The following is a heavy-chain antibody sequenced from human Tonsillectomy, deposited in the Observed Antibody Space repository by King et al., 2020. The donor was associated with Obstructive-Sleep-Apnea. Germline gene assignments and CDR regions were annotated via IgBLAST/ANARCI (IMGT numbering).Heavy chain of an antibody. CDR3: ARGGVTMVREMDV. CDR2: IIPILSVV. D-gene: IGHD3-10*01. J-gene: IGHJ6*01. V-gene: IGHV1-69*04. Sequence: QLVQSGAEVKKPGSSVKVSCKAPGATFSSCAFSWVRQAPGQRLEWMGRIIPILSVVKYAQKFQGRVTITADKSTITAYMELSSLTSEDTAVYDCARGGVTMVREMDVWGQGTTVTVSS. CDR1: GATFSSCA.